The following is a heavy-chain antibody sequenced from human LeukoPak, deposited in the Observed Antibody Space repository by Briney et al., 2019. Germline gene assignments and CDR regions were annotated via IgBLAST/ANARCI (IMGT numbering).Heavy chain of an antibody. CDR3: ARDQGSGTPYPRYYYYMDV. V-gene: IGHV4-4*07. J-gene: IGHJ6*03. Sequence: PSETLSLTCAVYGGSFSGYYWGWIRQPAGKGLEWIGRIYTSGSTNYNPSLKSRVTMSVDTSKNQFSLKLSSVTAADTAVYYCARDQGSGTPYPRYYYYMDVWGKGTTVTISS. CDR2: IYTSGST. CDR1: GGSFSGYY. D-gene: IGHD3-10*01.